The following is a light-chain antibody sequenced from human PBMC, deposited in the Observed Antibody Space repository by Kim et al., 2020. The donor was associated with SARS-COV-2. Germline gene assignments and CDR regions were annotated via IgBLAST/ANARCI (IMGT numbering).Light chain of an antibody. CDR3: QQFVNYPLT. CDR1: QGINSL. V-gene: IGKV1D-13*01. J-gene: IGKJ4*01. CDR2: DAS. Sequence: AIQLTQSPSSLSASVGDRVTITCRASQGINSLLAWYQQKSGKTPKLLIYDASSLESGVPSRFSGSGSGTDFTLTISSLQPEDFAAYYCQQFVNYPLTFGGETKVDIK.